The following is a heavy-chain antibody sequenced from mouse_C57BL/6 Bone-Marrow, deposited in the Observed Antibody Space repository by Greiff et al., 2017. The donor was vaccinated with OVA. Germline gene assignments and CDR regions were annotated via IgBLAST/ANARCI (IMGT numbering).Heavy chain of an antibody. J-gene: IGHJ3*01. Sequence: VKLQESGPGLVQPSQSLSITCTVSGFSLTSYGVHWVRQSPGKGLEWLGVIWRGGSTDYNAAFMSRLSITKDNSKSQVFFKMNSLQADDTAIYYCAKAPRQLRGFAYWGQGTLVTVSA. CDR1: GFSLTSYG. D-gene: IGHD3-2*02. CDR2: IWRGGST. V-gene: IGHV2-5*01. CDR3: AKAPRQLRGFAY.